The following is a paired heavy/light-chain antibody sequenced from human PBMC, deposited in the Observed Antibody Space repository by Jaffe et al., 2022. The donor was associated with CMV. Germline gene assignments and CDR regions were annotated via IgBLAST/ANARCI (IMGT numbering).Heavy chain of an antibody. J-gene: IGHJ3*02. V-gene: IGHV4-34*01. D-gene: IGHD2-15*01. Sequence: QVQLQQWGAGLLKPSETLSLTCDVSGGSFSGHYWHWIRQPPGTGLEWIGEISQGGSTIYNPSLKSRAIMSVDTSKNHFSLNVKSVTAADTAVYYCARGSSSGDYPDVFDIWGQGTLVTVSS. CDR3: ARGSSSGDYPDVFDI. CDR2: ISQGGST. CDR1: GGSFSGHY.
Light chain of an antibody. V-gene: IGLV3-1*01. Sequence: SYELTQPPSLSVSPGHTATISCSGDEVGSKYISWYQQKPGQPPVLVIYQDSRRPPGIPERFSGSNSGNTATLTISATQTVDEADYYCQAWDSSTAVFGIGTKVTVL. J-gene: IGLJ1*01. CDR1: EVGSKY. CDR3: QAWDSSTAV. CDR2: QDS.